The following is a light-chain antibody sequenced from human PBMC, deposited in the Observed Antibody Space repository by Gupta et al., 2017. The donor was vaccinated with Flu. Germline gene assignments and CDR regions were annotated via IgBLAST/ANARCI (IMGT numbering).Light chain of an antibody. J-gene: IGKJ1*01. Sequence: GETAALSCGASKSISNYLVWYQQKPGQAPRCLIYGASTRATGIPARFSGSGSGTDFTLTISNLQSEDFAVYYCQQYHNWPRTFGQGTRVEI. CDR2: GAS. V-gene: IGKV3-15*01. CDR1: KSISNY. CDR3: QQYHNWPRT.